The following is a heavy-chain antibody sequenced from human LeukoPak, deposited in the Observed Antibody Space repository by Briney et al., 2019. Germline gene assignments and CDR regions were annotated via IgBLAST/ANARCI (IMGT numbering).Heavy chain of an antibody. Sequence: ASVKVSCKASGYTFTSYGISWVRQAPGQGLEWMGWISAYNGNTNYAQKLQGRVTMTTDTSTSTAYMELRSLRSDDTAVYYCATEKAARSLYYYMDVWGKGTTVTVSS. CDR1: GYTFTSYG. CDR2: ISAYNGNT. J-gene: IGHJ6*03. CDR3: ATEKAARSLYYYMDV. D-gene: IGHD6-6*01. V-gene: IGHV1-18*01.